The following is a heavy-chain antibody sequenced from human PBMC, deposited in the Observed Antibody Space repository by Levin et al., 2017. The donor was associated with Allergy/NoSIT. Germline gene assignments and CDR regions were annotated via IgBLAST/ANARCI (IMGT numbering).Heavy chain of an antibody. CDR2: ISWNSGIT. CDR1: GFTFDDYA. J-gene: IGHJ4*02. D-gene: IGHD6-6*01. CDR3: AKPQRPNSTSSQTFDY. Sequence: GGSLRLSCAASGFTFDDYAMHWVRQGPGKGLEWVSGISWNSGITGYADSVKGRFTISRDNAKNSLYLQMNSLRAEDTALYYCAKPQRPNSTSSQTFDYWGQGTLLTVSS. V-gene: IGHV3-9*01.